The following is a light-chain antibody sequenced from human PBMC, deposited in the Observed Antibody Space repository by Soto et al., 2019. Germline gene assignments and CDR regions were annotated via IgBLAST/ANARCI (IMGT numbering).Light chain of an antibody. J-gene: IGKJ1*01. CDR1: QGISSY. Sequence: AIRMTQSPSSFSASTGDRVTITCRASQGISSYLAWYQQKPGKDPKLLIYAASTLQSRVPSRFSGSGSGTDFTLTISCLQSEDFATYCCQQYYSYPLTFGQGTKVEIK. V-gene: IGKV1-8*01. CDR3: QQYYSYPLT. CDR2: AAS.